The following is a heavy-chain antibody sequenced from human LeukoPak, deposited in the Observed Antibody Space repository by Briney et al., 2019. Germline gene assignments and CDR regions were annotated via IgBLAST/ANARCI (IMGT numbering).Heavy chain of an antibody. CDR3: ARRVYSGSRYFDY. CDR2: IYPGDSET. CDR1: GYSFTSSW. D-gene: IGHD1-26*01. J-gene: IGHJ4*02. V-gene: IGHV5-51*01. Sequence: GESLKISCKGSGYSFTSSWTGGVRRWPGKGLEGLGFIYPGDSETRYSPSFQGQVTISADKSISTAYLQWSSLKASDTAMYYCARRVYSGSRYFDYWGQGTLVTVSS.